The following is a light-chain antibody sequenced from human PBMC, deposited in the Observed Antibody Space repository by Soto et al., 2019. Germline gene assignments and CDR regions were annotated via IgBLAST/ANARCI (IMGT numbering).Light chain of an antibody. CDR3: QQYYSFPYT. Sequence: VIWMTQSPSLISASTGDRVNITCRMSQAISSHLAWYQQKPGKAPNLLLFATSTLQLGVPSRFSGSGSGTDFTLSINSLQSEDFATYYCQQYYSFPYTFGRGTKVDNK. J-gene: IGKJ2*01. V-gene: IGKV1D-8*01. CDR2: ATS. CDR1: QAISSH.